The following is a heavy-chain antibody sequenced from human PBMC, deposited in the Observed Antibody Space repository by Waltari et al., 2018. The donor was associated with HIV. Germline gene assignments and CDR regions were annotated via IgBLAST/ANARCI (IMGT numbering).Heavy chain of an antibody. Sequence: QVQLVQSGAEVKKPGASVKVSCKASGYTFTRYYIHWVRQAPGQGLEWMGFSNPSGGSTTSAQKFQGRVTMTTDTATSTVYMDLSSLRSEDTAVYYCARGRDGDYDSWGQGTLVTVSS. D-gene: IGHD4-17*01. CDR3: ARGRDGDYDS. CDR1: GYTFTRYY. J-gene: IGHJ5*01. CDR2: SNPSGGST. V-gene: IGHV1-46*03.